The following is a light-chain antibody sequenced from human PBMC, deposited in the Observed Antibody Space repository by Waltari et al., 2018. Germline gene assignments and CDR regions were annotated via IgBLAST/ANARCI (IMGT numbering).Light chain of an antibody. CDR3: QSYDSSNQGV. CDR2: EDN. Sequence: SVSESPGKTVTISCTRSSGSMASNYVQWYQQRPGSSPTTVIYEDNQRPSGVPDRFSGSIDSSSNSAPLTISGLKTEDEADYYCQSYDSSNQGVFGGGTKLTVL. CDR1: SGSMASNY. J-gene: IGLJ2*01. V-gene: IGLV6-57*01.